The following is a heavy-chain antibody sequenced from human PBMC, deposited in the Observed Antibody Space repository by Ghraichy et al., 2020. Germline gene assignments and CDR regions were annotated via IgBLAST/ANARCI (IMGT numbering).Heavy chain of an antibody. Sequence: SETLSLICTVSGGSMSSYYWSWIRQPPGKGLEWVGYIYYSGSTNYIPSLKSRVTISVDTSKKHFSLKLSSVTAADTAVYYCARLGAKDGNNYIPDYWSQGTLVTVSS. J-gene: IGHJ4*02. V-gene: IGHV4-59*01. D-gene: IGHD5-24*01. CDR3: ARLGAKDGNNYIPDY. CDR1: GGSMSSYY. CDR2: IYYSGST.